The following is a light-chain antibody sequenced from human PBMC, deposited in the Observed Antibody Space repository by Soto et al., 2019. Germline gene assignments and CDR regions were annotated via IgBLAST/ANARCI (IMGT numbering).Light chain of an antibody. CDR3: HQYDNWFPFT. Sequence: EVVMTQSPDTLSVSPGERATLSCRASQSVGIKLGWYQQRPGQAPRLLIYGASTRATGVPARFSGGGSGTGFTLTIRSLQSEDSAVYYCHQYDNWFPFTFGQGTRLEIK. J-gene: IGKJ5*01. V-gene: IGKV3-15*01. CDR2: GAS. CDR1: QSVGIK.